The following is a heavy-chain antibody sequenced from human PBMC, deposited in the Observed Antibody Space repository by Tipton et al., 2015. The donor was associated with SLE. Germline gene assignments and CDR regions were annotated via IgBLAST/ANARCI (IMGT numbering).Heavy chain of an antibody. Sequence: TLSLTCTVSGGSISRGSYYWSWIRQPAGKGLEWIGRIYTTATTDYNPSLMGRVTMSVDKSKNQFSLNVTSVTAADTAVYYCAKVINDWNYEWGPGTLVTVSS. CDR1: GGSISRGSYY. CDR3: AKVINDWNYE. D-gene: IGHD1-7*01. CDR2: IYTTATT. J-gene: IGHJ1*01. V-gene: IGHV4-61*02.